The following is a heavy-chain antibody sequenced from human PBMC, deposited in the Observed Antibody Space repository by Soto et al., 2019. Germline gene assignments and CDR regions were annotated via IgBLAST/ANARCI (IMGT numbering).Heavy chain of an antibody. CDR1: GFTFSSYG. V-gene: IGHV3-33*01. Sequence: QVQLVESGGGVVQPGRSLRLSCAASGFTFSSYGMHWVRQAPGKGLEWVAVIWYDGSNKYYADSVKGRFTISRDNSKNTLYLQMNSLRSEDTAVYYCARDASGYFDLWGRGTLVTVSS. CDR3: ARDASGYFDL. J-gene: IGHJ2*01. CDR2: IWYDGSNK.